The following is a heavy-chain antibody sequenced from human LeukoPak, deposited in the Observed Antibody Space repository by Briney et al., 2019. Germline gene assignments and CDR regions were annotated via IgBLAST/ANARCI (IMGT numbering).Heavy chain of an antibody. CDR3: ARVRPDYDFWSGSDY. J-gene: IGHJ4*02. CDR2: ISSSSSYI. Sequence: GGSLRLSCTDSGFSFTSYGMNWVRQAPGKGLEWVSSISSSSSYIYYADSVKGRFTISRDNAKNSLYLQMNSLRAEDTAVYYCARVRPDYDFWSGSDYWGQGTLVTVSS. V-gene: IGHV3-21*01. CDR1: GFSFTSYG. D-gene: IGHD3-3*01.